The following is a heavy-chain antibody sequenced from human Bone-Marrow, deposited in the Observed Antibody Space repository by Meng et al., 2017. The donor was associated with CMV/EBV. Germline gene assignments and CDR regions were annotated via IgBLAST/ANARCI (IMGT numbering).Heavy chain of an antibody. V-gene: IGHV4-34*01. Sequence: SESLSLTCAVYGGSFSGYYWSWIRQPPGKGLEWIGEINHSGSTNYNPSLKSRVTISVDTSKNQFSLKLSSVTAADTAVYYCARTTVTTNAYYSYYYGMDVWGQGTTVTVSS. CDR1: GGSFSGYY. CDR2: INHSGST. J-gene: IGHJ6*02. D-gene: IGHD4-11*01. CDR3: ARTTVTTNAYYSYYYGMDV.